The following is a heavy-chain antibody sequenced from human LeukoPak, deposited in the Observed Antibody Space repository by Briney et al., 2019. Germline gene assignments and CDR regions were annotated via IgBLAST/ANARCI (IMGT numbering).Heavy chain of an antibody. Sequence: ASVKVSCKASGYTFTSYGISWVRQAPGQWLEWMGWISAYNGNTNYAQKLQGRVTMTTDTSTSTAYMELRSLRSDDTAVYYCARDVTTEENDAFDIWGQGTMVTVSS. V-gene: IGHV1-18*01. CDR3: ARDVTTEENDAFDI. CDR2: ISAYNGNT. CDR1: GYTFTSYG. J-gene: IGHJ3*02. D-gene: IGHD4-17*01.